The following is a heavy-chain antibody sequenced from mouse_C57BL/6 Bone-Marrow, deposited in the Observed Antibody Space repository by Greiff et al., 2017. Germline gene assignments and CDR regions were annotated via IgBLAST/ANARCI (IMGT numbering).Heavy chain of an antibody. CDR1: GYTFTSYG. CDR2: IYPRSGNT. J-gene: IGHJ3*01. Sequence: VQLVESGAELARPGASVKLSCKASGYTFTSYGISWVKQRTGQGLEWIGEIYPRSGNTYYNEKFKGKDTLTADKSSSTAYMELRSLTSEDSAVYFCAREAYWGQGTLVTVSA. V-gene: IGHV1-81*01. CDR3: AREAY.